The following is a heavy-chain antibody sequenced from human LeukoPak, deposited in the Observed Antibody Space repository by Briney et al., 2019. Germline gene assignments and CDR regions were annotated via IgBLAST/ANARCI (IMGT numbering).Heavy chain of an antibody. CDR2: IDHTGST. CDR3: ARLKYYYDSSGYRAEYFQH. CDR1: GDSISMHY. J-gene: IGHJ1*01. D-gene: IGHD3-22*01. Sequence: SETLSLTCSVSGDSISMHYWSWIRQPPGKGLEWIGYIDHTGSTNYNPSLNSRVTISRDTSKNHFSLELSSVTAADTAVYYCARLKYYYDSSGYRAEYFQHWGQGTLVTASS. V-gene: IGHV4-59*11.